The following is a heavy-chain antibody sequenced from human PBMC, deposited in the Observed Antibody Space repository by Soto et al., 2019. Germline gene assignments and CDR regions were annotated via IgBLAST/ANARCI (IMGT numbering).Heavy chain of an antibody. CDR3: ARERMVRGVDYYYYGMDV. CDR2: IIPIFGTA. V-gene: IGHV1-69*13. J-gene: IGHJ6*02. CDR1: GGTFSSYA. Sequence: SVKVSCKASGGTFSSYAISWVRQAPGQGLGWMGGIIPIFGTANYAQKFQGRVTITADESTSTAYMELSSLRSEDTAVYYCARERMVRGVDYYYYGMDVWGQGTLVTVSS. D-gene: IGHD3-10*01.